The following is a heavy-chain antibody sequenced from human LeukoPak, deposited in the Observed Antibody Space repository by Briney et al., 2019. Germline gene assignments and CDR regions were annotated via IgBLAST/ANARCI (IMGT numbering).Heavy chain of an antibody. D-gene: IGHD1-26*01. CDR1: GGSISSFY. Sequence: SETLSLTCTVSGGSISSFYWSWIRQPAGKGLEWIGRIYSTGSTNYNPSLKSRVTMSVDTSKNQFSLNLSSVTAADTAVYYCARQSGSYYRPFDYWGQGTLVTVSS. J-gene: IGHJ4*02. CDR3: ARQSGSYYRPFDY. V-gene: IGHV4-4*07. CDR2: IYSTGST.